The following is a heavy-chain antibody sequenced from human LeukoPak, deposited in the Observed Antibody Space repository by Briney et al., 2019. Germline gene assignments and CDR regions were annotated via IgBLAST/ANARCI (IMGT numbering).Heavy chain of an antibody. V-gene: IGHV1-18*01. Sequence: GASVKVSCKTSGYSFTSYGFSWVRQAPGQGLEWMGWISAYDGNTNYAQKVQGRVTMTTDSSTSTAYMELRSLRSDDTAVYYCAKMGASSGYSPIGYWGQGTLVTVSA. CDR3: AKMGASSGYSPIGY. D-gene: IGHD3-22*01. CDR2: ISAYDGNT. CDR1: GYSFTSYG. J-gene: IGHJ4*02.